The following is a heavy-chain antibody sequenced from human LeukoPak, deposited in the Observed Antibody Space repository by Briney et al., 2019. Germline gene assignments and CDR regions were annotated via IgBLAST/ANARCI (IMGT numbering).Heavy chain of an antibody. CDR2: IYYSGST. CDR3: ELEGIAANSFDY. Sequence: PSETLSLTCTVSGGSISSYYWSWIRQPPGKGLEWIGYIYYSGSTNYNPSLKSRVTISVDTSKNQFSLKLSSVTAADTAVYYCELEGIAANSFDYWGQGTLVTVSS. CDR1: GGSISSYY. V-gene: IGHV4-59*01. J-gene: IGHJ4*02. D-gene: IGHD6-13*01.